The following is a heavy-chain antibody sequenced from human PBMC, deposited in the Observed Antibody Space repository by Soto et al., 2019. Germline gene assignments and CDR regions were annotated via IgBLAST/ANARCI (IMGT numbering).Heavy chain of an antibody. V-gene: IGHV3-53*01. D-gene: IGHD3-3*01. CDR2: IYSGGST. CDR3: ATEQAFWSGSGIGV. CDR1: GFTVSSNY. J-gene: IGHJ6*02. Sequence: PGGSLRLSCAASGFTVSSNYMSWVRQAPGKGLEWVSVIYSGGSTYYADSVKGRFTISRDNSKNTLYLQMNSLRAEDTAVYYCATEQAFWSGSGIGVWGQGTTFTVCS.